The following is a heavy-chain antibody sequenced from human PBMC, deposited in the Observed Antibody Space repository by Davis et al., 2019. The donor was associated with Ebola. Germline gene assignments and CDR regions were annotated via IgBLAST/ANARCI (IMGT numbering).Heavy chain of an antibody. V-gene: IGHV3-53*05. CDR2: IYDQST. CDR3: ATTQWLREFDN. J-gene: IGHJ4*02. CDR1: GFTVSGNH. Sequence: GGSLRLSCAASGFTVSGNHMSWVRQAPGKGLEWVSVIYDQSTAYADSVRGRFIISRDKSNNTLYLEMNSLRVDDTAVYYCATTQWLREFDNWGQGTLVTVSS. D-gene: IGHD6-19*01.